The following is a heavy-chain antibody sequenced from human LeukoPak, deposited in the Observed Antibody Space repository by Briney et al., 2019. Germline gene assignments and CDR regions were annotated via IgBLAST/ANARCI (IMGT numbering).Heavy chain of an antibody. D-gene: IGHD4-17*01. V-gene: IGHV1-8*02. CDR1: GYTFTSYG. CDR3: ARGLPTVTWVWYYYGMDV. CDR2: MNPNSGNT. J-gene: IGHJ6*02. Sequence: GASVKVSCKASGYTFTSYGISWVRQATGQGLEWMGWMNPNSGNTGYAQKFQGRVTMTRNTSISTAYMELSSLRSEDTAVYYCARGLPTVTWVWYYYGMDVWGQGTTVTVSS.